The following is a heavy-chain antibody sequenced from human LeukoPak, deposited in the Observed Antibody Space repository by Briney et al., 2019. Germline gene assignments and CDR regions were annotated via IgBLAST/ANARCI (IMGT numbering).Heavy chain of an antibody. V-gene: IGHV1-2*02. Sequence: ASVKVSCKASGYTFTCYYMHWVRQAPGQGLEWMGWINPNSGGTNYAQKFQGRVTMTRDTSISTAYMELSRLRSDDTAVYYCARAGIVATISLDYWGQETLVTVSS. D-gene: IGHD5-12*01. CDR2: INPNSGGT. CDR3: ARAGIVATISLDY. CDR1: GYTFTCYY. J-gene: IGHJ4*02.